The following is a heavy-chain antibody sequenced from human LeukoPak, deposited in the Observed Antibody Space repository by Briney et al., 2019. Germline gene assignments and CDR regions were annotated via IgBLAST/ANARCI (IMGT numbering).Heavy chain of an antibody. CDR1: GFTFSTYV. CDR3: AKGSGYDTDFDY. Sequence: GGSLRLSCAASGFTFSTYVMSWVRQAPGKGLEWVSGISGSGDNTYYADSVKGRFTISRDNSKTTLYLQMNSLRAEDTAVYYCAKGSGYDTDFDYWGQGALVSVSS. V-gene: IGHV3-23*01. D-gene: IGHD5-12*01. J-gene: IGHJ4*02. CDR2: ISGSGDNT.